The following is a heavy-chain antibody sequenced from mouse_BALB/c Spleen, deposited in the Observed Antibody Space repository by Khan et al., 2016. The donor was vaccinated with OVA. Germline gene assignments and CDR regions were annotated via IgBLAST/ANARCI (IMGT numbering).Heavy chain of an antibody. CDR2: ISYSGNT. V-gene: IGHV3-2*02. CDR3: ARKDYYDYDPFPY. J-gene: IGHJ3*01. D-gene: IGHD2-4*01. CDR1: GYSITSEYT. Sequence: EVQLVESGPGLVKPSQSLSLTCPVTGYSITSEYTWNWIRQFPGNKLEWMGFISYSGNTRYNPSLKSRISITRDTSKNQFFLQLNSVTSEDTATYYCARKDYYDYDPFPYWGQGTLVTVSA.